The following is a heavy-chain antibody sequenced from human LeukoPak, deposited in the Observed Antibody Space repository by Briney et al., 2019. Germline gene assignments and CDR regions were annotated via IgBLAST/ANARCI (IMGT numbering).Heavy chain of an antibody. V-gene: IGHV1-18*01. CDR1: GYSFTSYG. CDR2: ISAHYGHT. J-gene: IGHJ4*02. CDR3: ARDFYHGHCAGLSCFLLDY. Sequence: ASVKVSCKASGYSFTSYGITWVRQAPGQGLEWMGWISAHYGHTNYARKFQGRVTMPTDTSTSTAYMELRSLRSDDTAVYYCARDFYHGHCAGLSCFLLDYWGQGALVIVSS. D-gene: IGHD2-8*02.